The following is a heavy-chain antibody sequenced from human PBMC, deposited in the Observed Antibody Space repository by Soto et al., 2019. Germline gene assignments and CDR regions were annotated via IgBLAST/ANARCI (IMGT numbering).Heavy chain of an antibody. CDR3: AREMGIVGATPWAFDI. CDR1: GGSISSSSYY. Sequence: PSETLSVTCTVSGGSISSSSYYWGWIRQPPGKGLEWIGSIYYSGSTYYNPSLKSRVTISVDTSKNQFSPKLSSVTAADTAVYYCAREMGIVGATPWAFDIWGQGTMVTVSS. CDR2: IYYSGST. J-gene: IGHJ3*02. D-gene: IGHD1-26*01. V-gene: IGHV4-39*07.